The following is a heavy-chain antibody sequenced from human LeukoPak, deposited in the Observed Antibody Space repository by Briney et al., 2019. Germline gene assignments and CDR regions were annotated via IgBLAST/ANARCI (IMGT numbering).Heavy chain of an antibody. CDR1: GFTFSSYG. J-gene: IGHJ6*02. CDR2: IWYDGSNE. CDR3: ARGQPYYYGMDV. Sequence: PGGSLRLSCAASGFTFSSYGMHWVRQAPGKGLEWVAVIWYDGSNEYYADSVKGRFTISRDNSKNTLYLQMNSLRAEDTAVYYCARGQPYYYGMDVWGQGTTVTVSS. V-gene: IGHV3-33*01.